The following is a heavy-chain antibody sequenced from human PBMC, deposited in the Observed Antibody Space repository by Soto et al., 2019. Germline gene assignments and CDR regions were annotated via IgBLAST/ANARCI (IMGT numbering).Heavy chain of an antibody. CDR1: GFTFSSHA. Sequence: EVQLVESGGGLVQPGGSLKLSCAVSGFTFSSHAMNWVRQAPGKGLEWVAYIHGTRSIIYYADSVKGRFTISRDNAKDSLYLQMDSLRDEDTALYYCARDARNADYDYWGQGTLVTVSS. CDR2: IHGTRSII. J-gene: IGHJ4*02. CDR3: ARDARNADYDY. V-gene: IGHV3-48*02. D-gene: IGHD3-16*01.